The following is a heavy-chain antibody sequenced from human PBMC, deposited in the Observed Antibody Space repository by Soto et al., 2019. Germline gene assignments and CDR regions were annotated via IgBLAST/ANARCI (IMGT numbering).Heavy chain of an antibody. CDR3: SRYGSVYPGYYYYYMDV. V-gene: IGHV3-48*01. CDR2: ISSSSRTI. D-gene: IGHD3-10*01. CDR1: GFTFSSYS. Sequence: GGSLRLSCAASGFTFSSYSMNWVRQAQGKGLEWVSYISSSSRTIYYAASVKGRFTISRDNAKNLLYLQMNSLRADDTAVYYCSRYGSVYPGYYYYYMDVWGKGTTVTVSS. J-gene: IGHJ6*03.